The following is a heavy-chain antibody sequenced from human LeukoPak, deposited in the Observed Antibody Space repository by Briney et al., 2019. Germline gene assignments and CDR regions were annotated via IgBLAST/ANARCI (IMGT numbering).Heavy chain of an antibody. J-gene: IGHJ4*02. V-gene: IGHV3-49*03. CDR1: VFTFGDYA. D-gene: IGHD3-22*01. Sequence: GGSLRLSCTASVFTFGDYAMSWFRQAPGKGLEWVGFIGTKAYGGTTEYAASVKGRFTISRDDSKSIAYLQMNSLKTEDTAVYYCTRDRSQYYYDSSGYFSFAGYWGQGTLVTVSS. CDR3: TRDRSQYYYDSSGYFSFAGY. CDR2: IGTKAYGGTT.